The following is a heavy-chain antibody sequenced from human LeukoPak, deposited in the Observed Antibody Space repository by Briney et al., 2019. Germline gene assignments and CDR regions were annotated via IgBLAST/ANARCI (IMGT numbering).Heavy chain of an antibody. V-gene: IGHV3-23*01. D-gene: IGHD3-10*01. Sequence: PGGSLRLSCATSGFTFSSYAMSWVRQAPGKGLEWISAISGGAERTYYADSVKGRFTISRDNSKNTVYLQTNSLRAEDTAVYYCAKGSPYGSPRQYYFDYWGQGTLVTVSS. CDR3: AKGSPYGSPRQYYFDY. CDR2: ISGGAERT. CDR1: GFTFSSYA. J-gene: IGHJ4*02.